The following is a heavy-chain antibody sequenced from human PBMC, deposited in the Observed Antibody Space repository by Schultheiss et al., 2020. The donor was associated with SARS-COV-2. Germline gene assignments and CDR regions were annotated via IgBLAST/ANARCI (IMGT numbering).Heavy chain of an antibody. D-gene: IGHD2-15*01. CDR1: GGSINSGGYY. CDR3: VSTSDIVVAVATT. J-gene: IGHJ1*01. CDR2: IYYSGNT. V-gene: IGHV4-39*01. Sequence: SETLSLTCTVSGGSINSGGYYWSWIRQPPGKGLEWIGTIYYSGNTYYNPSLKSRVTISVDTSKNQFSLKLSSVTATDTAVYYCVSTSDIVVAVATTWGQGTLVTVSS.